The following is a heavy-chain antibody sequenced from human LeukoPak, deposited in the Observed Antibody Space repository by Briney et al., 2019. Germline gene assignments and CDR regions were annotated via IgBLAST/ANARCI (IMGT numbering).Heavy chain of an antibody. CDR1: GFTFSSYS. D-gene: IGHD3-10*01. J-gene: IGHJ5*02. Sequence: GGSLRLSCAASGFTFSSYSMNWVRQAPGKGLEWVLSISSSSSYIYYADSVKGRFTISRDNAKNSLYLQMNSLRAEDTAVYYCARSDNMERTRTLRFGESFNWFDPWGQGTLVTVSS. CDR3: ARSDNMERTRTLRFGESFNWFDP. V-gene: IGHV3-21*01. CDR2: ISSSSSYI.